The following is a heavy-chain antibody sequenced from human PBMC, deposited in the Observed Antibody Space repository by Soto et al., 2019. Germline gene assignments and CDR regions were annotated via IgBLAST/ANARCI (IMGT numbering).Heavy chain of an antibody. CDR3: ARDRWMVYANYGMDV. J-gene: IGHJ6*02. D-gene: IGHD2-8*01. V-gene: IGHV3-30-3*01. Sequence: PGGSLRVSCEAPGFTFSSYAMHWVRQAPGKGLEWVAVISYDGSNKYYADSVKGRFTISRDNSKNTLYLQMNSLRAADTAVYYCARDRWMVYANYGMDVWGQGTTVTVS. CDR2: ISYDGSNK. CDR1: GFTFSSYA.